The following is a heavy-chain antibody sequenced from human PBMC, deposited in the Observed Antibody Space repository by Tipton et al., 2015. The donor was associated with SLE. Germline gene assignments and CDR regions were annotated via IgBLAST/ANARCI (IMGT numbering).Heavy chain of an antibody. D-gene: IGHD2-2*02. CDR2: IYYSGGT. CDR1: GGSISSGGYY. J-gene: IGHJ4*02. CDR3: ARAATAISPFDY. V-gene: IGHV4-31*03. Sequence: TLSLTCTVSGGSISSGGYYWSWIRQYPGKGLEWIGYIYYSGGTYYNPSLKSRVTISVDTSNNQFSLRLSSVTAADTAVYYCARAATAISPFDYWGQGTLVTVSS.